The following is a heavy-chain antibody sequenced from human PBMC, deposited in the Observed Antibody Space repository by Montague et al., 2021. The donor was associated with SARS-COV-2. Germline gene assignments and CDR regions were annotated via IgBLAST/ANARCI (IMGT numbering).Heavy chain of an antibody. J-gene: IGHJ3*01. CDR2: ILHSGST. D-gene: IGHD1-14*01. V-gene: IGHV4-30-2*06. CDR3: ARAASHRGAFDV. Sequence: QTLSLTCAVSGGSINSGGYSWSWIRQSPGKGLEWIGYILHSGSTYYNPSLWIRVTISVDRSKIQFSLSLTSMTAADTAVYFCARAASHRGAFDVWGQGTVVTVSS. CDR1: GGSINSGGYS.